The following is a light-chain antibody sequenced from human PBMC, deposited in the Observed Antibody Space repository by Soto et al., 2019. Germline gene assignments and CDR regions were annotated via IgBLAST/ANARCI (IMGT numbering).Light chain of an antibody. J-gene: IGKJ1*01. V-gene: IGKV1-5*01. Sequence: DIQMTHFPSTLSASVGDRVTITCRASQSISSWLAWYQQNPGKAPKLLIYDAASLESGVPSRCSGGGSGTESTLTSSSLQADDFASYYCQQYNSYWTFGQGTKVDIK. CDR2: DAA. CDR3: QQYNSYWT. CDR1: QSISSW.